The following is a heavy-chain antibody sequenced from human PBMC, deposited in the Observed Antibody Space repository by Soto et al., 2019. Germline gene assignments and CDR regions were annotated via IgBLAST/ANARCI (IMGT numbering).Heavy chain of an antibody. Sequence: SETLSLTCTVSGGSISSYYWSWIRQPPGKGLEWIGYIYYSGSTYYNPSLKSRVTISVDTSKNQFSLKLSSVTAADTAVYYCARLVISAYYYYGMDVWGQGTTVTVSS. D-gene: IGHD3-22*01. J-gene: IGHJ6*02. CDR1: GGSISSYY. CDR3: ARLVISAYYYYGMDV. CDR2: IYYSGST. V-gene: IGHV4-59*08.